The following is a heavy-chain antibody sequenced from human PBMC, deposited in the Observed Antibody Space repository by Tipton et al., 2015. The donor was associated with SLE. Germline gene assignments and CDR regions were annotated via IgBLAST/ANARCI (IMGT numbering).Heavy chain of an antibody. CDR1: GGSISSSSYY. J-gene: IGHJ4*02. V-gene: IGHV4-39*07. CDR2: IYYSGST. Sequence: TLSLTCTVSGGSISSSSYYWGWIRQPPGKGLEWIGNIYYSGSTYYNPSLKSRVTISVDTSKNQFSLKLSSVTAADTAVYYCARGPGSGHVFDYWGQGTLVTVSS. D-gene: IGHD2-15*01. CDR3: ARGPGSGHVFDY.